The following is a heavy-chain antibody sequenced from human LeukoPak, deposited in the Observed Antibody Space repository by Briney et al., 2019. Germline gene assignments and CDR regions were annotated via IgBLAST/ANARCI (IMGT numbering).Heavy chain of an antibody. Sequence: ASVKVSCKASGYTFTGYYMHWVRQAPVQGLEWMGWINPNSGGTNYAQKFQGRVTMTRDTSISTAYMELSRLRSDDTAVYYCARWGILTGYYDIDYWGQGTLVTVSS. V-gene: IGHV1-2*02. D-gene: IGHD3-9*01. CDR3: ARWGILTGYYDIDY. CDR1: GYTFTGYY. CDR2: INPNSGGT. J-gene: IGHJ4*02.